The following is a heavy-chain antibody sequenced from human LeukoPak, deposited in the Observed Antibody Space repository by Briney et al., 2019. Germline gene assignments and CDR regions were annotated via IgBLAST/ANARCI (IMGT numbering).Heavy chain of an antibody. V-gene: IGHV3-73*01. Sequence: PGGSLRLSCAASRFTFSGSAMHWVRQASGKGLEWVGRIRSKANSYATAYAASVKGRFTISRDDSKNTAYLQMNSLKTEDTAVYYCTRLLRYQLHYDAFDIWGQGTMVTVSS. CDR2: IRSKANSYAT. J-gene: IGHJ3*02. D-gene: IGHD2-2*01. CDR3: TRLLRYQLHYDAFDI. CDR1: RFTFSGSA.